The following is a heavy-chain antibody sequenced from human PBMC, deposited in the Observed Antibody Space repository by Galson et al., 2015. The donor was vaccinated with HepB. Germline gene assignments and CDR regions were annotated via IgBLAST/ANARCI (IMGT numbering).Heavy chain of an antibody. CDR3: AKERSPIRPRITIMAVVINGFDY. CDR1: GFTFTNYA. D-gene: IGHD3-3*01. Sequence: SLRLSCAASGFTFTNYAMSWVRQAPGKGLEWVSGISGSGGGTYYADSVKGRFTISRDNSKNTLYLRMNSLRGEDTAVYYCAKERSPIRPRITIMAVVINGFDYWGQGTLVTVSS. J-gene: IGHJ4*02. V-gene: IGHV3-23*01. CDR2: ISGSGGGT.